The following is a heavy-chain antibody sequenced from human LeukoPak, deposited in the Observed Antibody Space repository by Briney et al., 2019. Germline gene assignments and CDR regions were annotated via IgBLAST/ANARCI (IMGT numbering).Heavy chain of an antibody. CDR2: IYHSGST. CDR3: ASRPRYDGSESYYYGMDV. D-gene: IGHD3-10*01. J-gene: IGHJ6*02. CDR1: GGSISSGGYY. Sequence: SQTLSLTCTVSGGSISSGGYYWSWIRQPPGKGLEWIGYIYHSGSTYYNPSLKSRVTISVDRSENQFSLNLISVTAADTAVYHCASRPRYDGSESYYYGMDVWGQGTTVTVSS. V-gene: IGHV4-30-2*01.